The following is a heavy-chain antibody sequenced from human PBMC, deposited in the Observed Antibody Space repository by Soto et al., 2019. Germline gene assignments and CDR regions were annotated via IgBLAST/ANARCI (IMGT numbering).Heavy chain of an antibody. Sequence: QAQLEQSGPEVKRPGASLKVSCKASAYTFTSYHISWVRQAPGQGLEWLGWINAFDDDTNYSQKFQNRVTMTANRSTDTAYFDLRSLGSDDTAIYYCARNLYGRAFDIWGQGTMVTVSS. CDR3: ARNLYGRAFDI. J-gene: IGHJ3*02. CDR2: INAFDDDT. V-gene: IGHV1-18*04. D-gene: IGHD2-8*01. CDR1: AYTFTSYH.